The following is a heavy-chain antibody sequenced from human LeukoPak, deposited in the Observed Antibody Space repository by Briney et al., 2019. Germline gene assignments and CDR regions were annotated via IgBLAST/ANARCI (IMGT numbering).Heavy chain of an antibody. J-gene: IGHJ4*02. V-gene: IGHV3-23*01. Sequence: GGSLRLSCAASGFTFSSYAMSWVRQAPGEGLEWVSAISGSGGSTYYADSVKGRFTISRDNSNNTLYLQMNSLRAEDTDVYYCAKDLALWFGELFSYFDYWGQGTLVTVSS. CDR2: ISGSGGST. D-gene: IGHD3-10*01. CDR3: AKDLALWFGELFSYFDY. CDR1: GFTFSSYA.